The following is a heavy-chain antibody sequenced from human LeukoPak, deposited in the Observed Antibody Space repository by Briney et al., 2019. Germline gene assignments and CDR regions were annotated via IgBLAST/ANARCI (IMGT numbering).Heavy chain of an antibody. D-gene: IGHD3-9*01. CDR3: AREILSKKFDAFDI. J-gene: IGHJ3*02. Sequence: PGGSLRLSCAASGFTFSSYAMHWVRQAPGKGLEWVAVISYDGSNKYYADSVKGRFTISRDNSKNTLYLQMNSLRAEDTAVYYCAREILSKKFDAFDIWGQGTMVTVSS. CDR1: GFTFSSYA. CDR2: ISYDGSNK. V-gene: IGHV3-30-3*01.